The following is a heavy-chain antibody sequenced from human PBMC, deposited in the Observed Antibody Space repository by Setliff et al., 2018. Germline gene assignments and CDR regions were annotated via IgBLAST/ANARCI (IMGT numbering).Heavy chain of an antibody. J-gene: IGHJ6*03. CDR1: GGSISSGSDY. Sequence: SETLSLTCSVSGGSISSGSDYWTWIRQPAGKGLEWIGHMYTSWSTNYNPSLKSRVTISLDTSKNQFSLSLSSVTAADTAVYYCARMSGFQYMDVWGKGTTVTVSS. CDR3: ARMSGFQYMDV. V-gene: IGHV4-61*09. D-gene: IGHD3-3*01. CDR2: MYTSWST.